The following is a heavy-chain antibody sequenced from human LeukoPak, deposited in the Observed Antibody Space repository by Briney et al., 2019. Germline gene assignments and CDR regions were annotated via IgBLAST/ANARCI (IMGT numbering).Heavy chain of an antibody. Sequence: QPGGSLRLSCAASGFTFSSYAMGWVRQAPGKGLEWVSVISGSGASTYYADSVRGRFTISRDNSKNTLYLQMNSLRAEDTAVYYCARDRRFGELEYAMDVWGQGTTVTVSS. CDR2: ISGSGAST. J-gene: IGHJ6*02. D-gene: IGHD3-10*01. CDR3: ARDRRFGELEYAMDV. CDR1: GFTFSSYA. V-gene: IGHV3-23*01.